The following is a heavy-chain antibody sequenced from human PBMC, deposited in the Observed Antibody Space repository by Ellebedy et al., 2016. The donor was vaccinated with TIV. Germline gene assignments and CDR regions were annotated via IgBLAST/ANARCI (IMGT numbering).Heavy chain of an antibody. Sequence: AASVKVSCKASGYTFTTYGITWVRQAPGQGLEWKGWISAYDGDTNYAQKLRGRVTMTTDTSTSTAYMELRSLRSDDTAVYYCARGNRYYYYGMDVWGQGTTVTVSS. J-gene: IGHJ6*02. CDR2: ISAYDGDT. D-gene: IGHD1-14*01. CDR3: ARGNRYYYYGMDV. CDR1: GYTFTTYG. V-gene: IGHV1-18*04.